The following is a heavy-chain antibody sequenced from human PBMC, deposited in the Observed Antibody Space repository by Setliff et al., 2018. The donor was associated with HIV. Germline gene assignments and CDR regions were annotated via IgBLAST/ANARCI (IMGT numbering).Heavy chain of an antibody. J-gene: IGHJ4*02. CDR3: ATALTADWNYEPHFDY. D-gene: IGHD1-7*01. Sequence: ASVKVSCKASGYTFTSYGISWVRQAPGQGLEWMGWISAYNGNTNYAQKLQGRVTMTTDTSSSTAYLDLRSLRSDDTAVYYCATALTADWNYEPHFDYWGQGSLVTVSS. CDR1: GYTFTSYG. V-gene: IGHV1-18*01. CDR2: ISAYNGNT.